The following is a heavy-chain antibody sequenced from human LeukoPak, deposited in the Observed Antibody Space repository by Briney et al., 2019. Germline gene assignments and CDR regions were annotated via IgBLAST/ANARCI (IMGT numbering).Heavy chain of an antibody. CDR2: ISDDGSNK. CDR1: GFTFSNYA. V-gene: IGHV3-30*18. CDR3: AKDRYSSGWYSDFGY. J-gene: IGHJ4*02. Sequence: GRSLRLSCAASGFTFSNYAMYWVRQAPGKGLEWVAGISDDGSNKYYGDSVKGRFTISRDNSKNTVYLQMNSLRAEDTAVYYCAKDRYSSGWYSDFGYWGQGTLVTVSS. D-gene: IGHD6-19*01.